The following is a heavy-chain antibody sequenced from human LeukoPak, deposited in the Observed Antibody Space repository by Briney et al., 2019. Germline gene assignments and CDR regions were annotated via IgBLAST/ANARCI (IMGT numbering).Heavy chain of an antibody. Sequence: PSETLSLTCAVYGGSFSGYYWSWIGQPPGKGLEWIGEINHSGSTNYNPSLKSRVTISVDTSKNQFSLKLSSVTAADTAVYYCARGTRLRYFDWLSRPFDYWGQGTLVTVSS. CDR3: ARGTRLRYFDWLSRPFDY. CDR1: GGSFSGYY. J-gene: IGHJ4*02. V-gene: IGHV4-34*01. CDR2: INHSGST. D-gene: IGHD3-9*01.